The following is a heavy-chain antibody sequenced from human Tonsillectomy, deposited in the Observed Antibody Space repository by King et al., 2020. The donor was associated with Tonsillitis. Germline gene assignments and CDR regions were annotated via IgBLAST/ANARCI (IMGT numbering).Heavy chain of an antibody. V-gene: IGHV3-48*01. D-gene: IGHD3-9*01. J-gene: IGHJ6*01. CDR1: GFTFSSYS. CDR3: ANRRGTYYDILTGLGV. Sequence: VQLVQSGGGLVQPGGSLRLSCAASGFTFSSYSMNWVRQAPGKGLEWVSYISSSSSTRYYADAVKGRFTISRDNAKNSLYLQMNSLRAEDTAVYYCANRRGTYYDILTGLGVWGQGPTVTVSS. CDR2: ISSSSSTR.